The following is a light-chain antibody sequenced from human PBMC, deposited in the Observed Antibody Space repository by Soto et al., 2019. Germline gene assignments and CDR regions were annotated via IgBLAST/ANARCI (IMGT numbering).Light chain of an antibody. CDR3: QQYGNSPWT. J-gene: IGKJ1*01. V-gene: IGKV3-20*01. CDR2: GAS. Sequence: EIVLTQSPGTLSLSPGERATLSCRASQSVSDNYLAWHQQKPGQAPRLLFYGASSRATGIPDRFSGGGSGTDFILTISRLEPEDYAVYYGQQYGNSPWTFGQGTEVEIK. CDR1: QSVSDNY.